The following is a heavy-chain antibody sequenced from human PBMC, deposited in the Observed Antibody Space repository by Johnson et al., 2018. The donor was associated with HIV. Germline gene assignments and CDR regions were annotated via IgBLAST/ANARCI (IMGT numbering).Heavy chain of an antibody. CDR3: AKDTTFYYDTSGPSDAFDI. CDR2: ISWNSGNI. J-gene: IGHJ3*02. V-gene: IGHV3-9*01. Sequence: VQLVESGGGLKQPGGSLRLSCAASGFTFDDYAMHWVRQAPGKGLEWVSGISWNSGNIGYADSVKGRFTISSDNAKNSLYLQMNSLRAEDTALYYCAKDTTFYYDTSGPSDAFDIWGQGTVVTVSS. D-gene: IGHD3-22*01. CDR1: GFTFDDYA.